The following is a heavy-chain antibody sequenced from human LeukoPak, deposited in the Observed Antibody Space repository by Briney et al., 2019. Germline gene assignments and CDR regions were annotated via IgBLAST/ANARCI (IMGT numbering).Heavy chain of an antibody. CDR2: INTNTGNP. J-gene: IGHJ4*02. V-gene: IGHV7-4-1*02. Sequence: ASVKVSCTASGYTFTDYTINWVRQAPGQGPEWMGWINTNTGNPAYAQGFTGRFVFSLDTSVTTAYLQISSLKAEDTAVYYCARGGPFDSWGQGTLVTVSS. CDR3: ARGGPFDS. CDR1: GYTFTDYT.